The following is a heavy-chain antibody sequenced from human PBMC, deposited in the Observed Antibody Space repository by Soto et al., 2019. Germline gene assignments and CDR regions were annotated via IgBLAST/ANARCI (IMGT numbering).Heavy chain of an antibody. J-gene: IGHJ6*02. CDR1: GGSTSSSNW. CDR2: IYHSGST. Sequence: DTLSLTAAVSGGSTSSSNWWSWVRQPPGKGLEWIGEIYHSGSTNYNPSLKSRVTISVDKSKNQFSLKLSSVTAADTAVYYCAGIFGVVTDPYGMDVWGQGTTVTVSS. CDR3: AGIFGVVTDPYGMDV. V-gene: IGHV4-4*02. D-gene: IGHD3-3*01.